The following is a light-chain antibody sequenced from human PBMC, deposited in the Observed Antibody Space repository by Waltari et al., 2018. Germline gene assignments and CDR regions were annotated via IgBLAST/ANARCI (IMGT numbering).Light chain of an antibody. CDR1: QSVFNN. V-gene: IGKV3-15*01. J-gene: IGKJ1*01. CDR3: QQYNDWPPTWT. Sequence: EIVMTQSPATLSVSPGERVTLSCWASQSVFNNLAWYQQKPGQAPRLLVHGASTRATGIPARFSGSGSGTEFTLTISSLQSEDSGHYYCQQYNDWPPTWTLGQGTKVEI. CDR2: GAS.